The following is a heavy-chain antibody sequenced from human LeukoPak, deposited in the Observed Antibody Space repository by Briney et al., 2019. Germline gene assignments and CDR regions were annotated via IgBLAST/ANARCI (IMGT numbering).Heavy chain of an antibody. CDR1: GFTFSSYA. D-gene: IGHD2-2*01. V-gene: IGHV3-23*01. CDR3: AKDPGYCSSTSCYGEAFDY. CDR2: ISGSGGST. Sequence: GGSLRLSCAASGFTFSSYAMSWVRQAPGKGLEWVSAISGSGGSTYYADSVKGRFTISRDNSKNTLYLQMNSLRAEDTAVYYWAKDPGYCSSTSCYGEAFDYWGQGTLVTVSS. J-gene: IGHJ4*02.